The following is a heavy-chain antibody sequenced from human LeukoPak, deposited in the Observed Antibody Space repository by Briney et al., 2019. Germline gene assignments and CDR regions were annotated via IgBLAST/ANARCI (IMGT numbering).Heavy chain of an antibody. CDR2: ISWDSKNI. Sequence: GRSLRLSCAATGFTFDDYAMFSVRQAPGKGLEWVSGISWDSKNIGYAASVKGRFTISRDNAKNSLYLQLSSLRAEDTAFYYCARGNRDSSGFYYYYGMDVWGQGTTVTVSS. V-gene: IGHV3-9*01. CDR3: ARGNRDSSGFYYYYGMDV. CDR1: GFTFDDYA. J-gene: IGHJ6*02. D-gene: IGHD6-19*01.